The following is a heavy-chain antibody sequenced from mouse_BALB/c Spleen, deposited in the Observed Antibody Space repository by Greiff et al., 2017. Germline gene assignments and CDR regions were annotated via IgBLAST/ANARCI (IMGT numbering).Heavy chain of an antibody. CDR1: GYTFTSYY. V-gene: IGHV1S81*02. CDR2: INPSNGGT. J-gene: IGHJ3*01. Sequence: QVQLKQSGAELVKPGASVKLSCKASGYTFTSYYMYWVKQRPGQGLEWIGEINPSNGGTNFNEKFKSKATLTVDKSSSTAYMQLSSLTSEDSAVYYCTRSHYYGSSYEFAYWGQGTLVTVSA. CDR3: TRSHYYGSSYEFAY. D-gene: IGHD1-1*01.